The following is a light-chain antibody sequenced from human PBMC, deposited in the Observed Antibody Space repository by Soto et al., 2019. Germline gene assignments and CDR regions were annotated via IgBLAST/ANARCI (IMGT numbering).Light chain of an antibody. J-gene: IGLJ2*01. CDR3: QSYDSSIVV. Sequence: NFMLTQPHSVSESPGKTVTISCTGSSGSIASNYVQWYQQRPGSAPPTVIYEDNQRPSGVPDRFSGSIDSSSNSASLTISGLKTEDEADYYCQSYDSSIVVFGGGTQLTVL. CDR1: SGSIASNY. CDR2: EDN. V-gene: IGLV6-57*02.